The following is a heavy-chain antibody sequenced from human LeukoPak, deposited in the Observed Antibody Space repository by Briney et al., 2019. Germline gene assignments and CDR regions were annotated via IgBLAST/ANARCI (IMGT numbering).Heavy chain of an antibody. V-gene: IGHV4-34*01. CDR1: GGSFSGYY. D-gene: IGHD6-13*01. CDR2: INHSGST. J-gene: IGHJ3*02. Sequence: SETLSLTCAVYGGSFSGYYWSWIRQPPGKGLEWIGEINHSGSTYYNPSLKSRVTISVDRSKNQFSLKLSSVTAADTAVYYCARIPAGYSSSWYEGRDAFDTWGQGTMVTVSS. CDR3: ARIPAGYSSSWYEGRDAFDT.